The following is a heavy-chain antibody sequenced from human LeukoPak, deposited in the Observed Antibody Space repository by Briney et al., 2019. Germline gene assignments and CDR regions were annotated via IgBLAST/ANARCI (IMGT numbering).Heavy chain of an antibody. CDR3: ARDVVPAATFQGFDP. Sequence: SVKVSCKASGGTFSSYAISWVRQAPGQGLEWMGGIIPIFGTANYAQKFQGRVTITADESTSTAYMELSGLRSEDTAVYYCARDVVPAATFQGFDPWGQGTLVTVSS. CDR1: GGTFSSYA. CDR2: IIPIFGTA. D-gene: IGHD2-2*01. V-gene: IGHV1-69*01. J-gene: IGHJ5*02.